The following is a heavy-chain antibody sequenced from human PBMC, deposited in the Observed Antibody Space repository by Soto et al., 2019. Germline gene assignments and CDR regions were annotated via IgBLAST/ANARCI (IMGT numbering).Heavy chain of an antibody. CDR2: ISGYNGNT. CDR3: AKADSNYAGRFSYYYMDV. V-gene: IGHV1-18*01. J-gene: IGHJ6*03. Sequence: QVQLVQSGTEVKKPGASVKVSCKASGYTFRSYGISWVRQAPGQGLEWMGWISGYNGNTHYSQKFQGKVTMTTDTSTSTAYMELRNLRSDDTAMYYCAKADSNYAGRFSYYYMDVWGTGTMVTVSS. D-gene: IGHD4-4*01. CDR1: GYTFRSYG.